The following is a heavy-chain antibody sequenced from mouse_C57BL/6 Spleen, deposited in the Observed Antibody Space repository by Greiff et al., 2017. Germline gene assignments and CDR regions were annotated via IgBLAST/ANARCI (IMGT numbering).Heavy chain of an antibody. Sequence: EVQLQQSGPELVKPGASVKISCKASGYTFTDYYMNWVKQSHGKSLEWIGDINPNNGGTSYNQKFKGKATLTVDKSSSTAYMELRSLTSEDSAVYYCARVGRGLDYWGQGTTLTVSS. V-gene: IGHV1-26*01. J-gene: IGHJ2*01. D-gene: IGHD4-1*01. CDR3: ARVGRGLDY. CDR1: GYTFTDYY. CDR2: INPNNGGT.